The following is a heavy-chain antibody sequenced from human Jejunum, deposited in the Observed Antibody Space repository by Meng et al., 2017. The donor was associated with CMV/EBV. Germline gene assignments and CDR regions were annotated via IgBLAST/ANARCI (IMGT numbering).Heavy chain of an antibody. CDR3: VRGHNSFDL. CDR1: GFILSDHY. J-gene: IGHJ4*02. V-gene: IGHV3-72*01. Sequence: SCVASGFILSDHYMDWVRQAPGKGLEWVGRTRSKAHSYSTEYAASVTGRFSISRDESKNSLHLQMNSLKTEDTAVYYCVRGHNSFDLWGQGTLVTVSS. D-gene: IGHD1-1*01. CDR2: TRSKAHSYST.